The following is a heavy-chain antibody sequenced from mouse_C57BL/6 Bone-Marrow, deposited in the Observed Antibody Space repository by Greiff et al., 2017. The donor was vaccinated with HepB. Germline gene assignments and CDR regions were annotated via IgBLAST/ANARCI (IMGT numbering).Heavy chain of an antibody. J-gene: IGHJ4*01. CDR1: GYTFTSYW. CDR3: ARWGNYGMDY. CDR2: LYPSDSET. V-gene: IGHV1-61*01. D-gene: IGHD2-1*01. Sequence: VQLQQPGAEMVRPGSSVKLSCKASGYTFTSYWVDLVKQRPGQGLEWIGNLYPSDSETHYNQKFKDKATLTVDKSSSTAYMQLSRLTSEDPAVYYCARWGNYGMDYWGQGTSVTVSS.